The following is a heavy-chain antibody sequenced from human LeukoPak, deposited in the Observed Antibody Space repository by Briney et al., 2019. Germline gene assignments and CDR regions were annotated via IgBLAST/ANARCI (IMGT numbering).Heavy chain of an antibody. Sequence: GGSLRLSCAASGFTFSSYEMNWVRQTPGKGLEWVSYISSSGSTTYYADSVKGRFTMSRDNAKNSPFLQMNSLRVEDTAVYYCARYLFPYYFDYWGQGTLVIVSS. CDR1: GFTFSSYE. V-gene: IGHV3-48*03. CDR2: ISSSGSTT. J-gene: IGHJ4*02. CDR3: ARYLFPYYFDY.